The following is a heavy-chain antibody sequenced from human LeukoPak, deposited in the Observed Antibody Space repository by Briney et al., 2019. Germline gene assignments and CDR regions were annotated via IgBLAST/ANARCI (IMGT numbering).Heavy chain of an antibody. D-gene: IGHD3-16*01. V-gene: IGHV4-4*07. CDR3: ARGWSYADY. J-gene: IGHJ4*02. Sequence: TSETLSLTCTVSGDSIGSYYWSWIRQPAGKGLQWIGRIYTSGSTMYNPSLKSRVTMSVDTSKNQFSLKLRSVTAADTAVYYCARGWSYADYWGQGTLVTVSS. CDR1: GDSIGSYY. CDR2: IYTSGST.